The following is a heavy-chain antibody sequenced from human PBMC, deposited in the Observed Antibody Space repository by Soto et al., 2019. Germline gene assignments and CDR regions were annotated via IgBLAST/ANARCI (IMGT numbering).Heavy chain of an antibody. Sequence: SETLSLTCTVSGGSISSSGDYWGWIRQPPGKGLEWIGNIYYSGSTYYNPSLKSRVTISIDTSKNQFSLKLSSVTAADTAVYYCARDQGLGLPLDSYYYGMDVWCQGTSVT. CDR1: GGSISSSGDY. J-gene: IGHJ6*02. D-gene: IGHD2-21*02. CDR2: IYYSGST. CDR3: ARDQGLGLPLDSYYYGMDV. V-gene: IGHV4-39*02.